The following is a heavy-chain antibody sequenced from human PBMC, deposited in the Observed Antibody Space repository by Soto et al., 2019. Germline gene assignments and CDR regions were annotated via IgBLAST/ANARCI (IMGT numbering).Heavy chain of an antibody. Sequence: ASVKVSCKASGYTFTSYGISWVRQAPGQGLEWMGWINPNSGGTNYAQKFQGWVTMTRDTSISTAYMELSRLRSDDTAVYYCARDLAAARPNYYYYYGMDVWGQGTTVTVSS. CDR1: GYTFTSYG. CDR3: ARDLAAARPNYYYYYGMDV. J-gene: IGHJ6*02. CDR2: INPNSGGT. D-gene: IGHD6-13*01. V-gene: IGHV1-2*04.